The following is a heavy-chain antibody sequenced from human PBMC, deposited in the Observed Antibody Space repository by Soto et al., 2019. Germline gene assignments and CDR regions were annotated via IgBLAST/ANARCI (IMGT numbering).Heavy chain of an antibody. Sequence: GGSLRLSCAASGFTFSSYAMSWGRQAPGKGLEWVSSISGSGGSTYYADSVKGRFTISRDNSKNTLYLQMNSLRVEDTAVYYCAKDPGRTVVIGGYRGQGTLVTVS. V-gene: IGHV3-23*01. J-gene: IGHJ4*02. CDR1: GFTFSSYA. CDR2: ISGSGGST. D-gene: IGHD2-15*01. CDR3: AKDPGRTVVIGGY.